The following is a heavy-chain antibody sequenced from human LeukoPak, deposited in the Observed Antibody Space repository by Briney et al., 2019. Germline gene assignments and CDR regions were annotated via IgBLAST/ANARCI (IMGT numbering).Heavy chain of an antibody. D-gene: IGHD3-9*01. CDR1: GYSISSGYY. J-gene: IGHJ6*03. V-gene: IGHV4-38-2*02. CDR3: ARVNTYYDILTGYLGYYYYMDV. CDR2: IYHSGST. Sequence: SETLSLTCTVSGYSISSGYYWGWIRQPPGKGLEWIGSIYHSGSTYYNPSLKSRVTISVDTSKNQFSLKLSSVTAADTAVYYCARVNTYYDILTGYLGYYYYMDVWGKGTTVTVSS.